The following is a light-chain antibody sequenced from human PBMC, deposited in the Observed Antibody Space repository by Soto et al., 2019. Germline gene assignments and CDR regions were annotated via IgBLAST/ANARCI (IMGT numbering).Light chain of an antibody. J-gene: IGKJ2*01. V-gene: IGKV1-39*01. CDR1: QRIGISTY. CDR2: AAS. CDR3: QQSYSIPYT. Sequence: DLQMTQSPASLSASVGDRVTITCRASQRIGISTYLNWYQQKPGKAPKFLIYAASSLQSEVPSRFSGSGSGTDFTLTISSLQPEDSATYYCQQSYSIPYTFGQGTRLEIK.